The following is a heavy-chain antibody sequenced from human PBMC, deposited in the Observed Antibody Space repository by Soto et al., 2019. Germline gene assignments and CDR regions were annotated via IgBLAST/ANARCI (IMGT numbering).Heavy chain of an antibody. CDR1: GYSFNSYW. J-gene: IGHJ3*02. Sequence: GESLKISCKGSGYSFNSYWIGWVRQVPGKGLEWVGIIFPGDSDTRYRPSLQGQVTISADQSINTDYLQWNSLKASDTAMYYCARGGLDVSTPDAFDIWGQGTMVTVSS. CDR2: IFPGDSDT. D-gene: IGHD6-13*01. CDR3: ARGGLDVSTPDAFDI. V-gene: IGHV5-51*01.